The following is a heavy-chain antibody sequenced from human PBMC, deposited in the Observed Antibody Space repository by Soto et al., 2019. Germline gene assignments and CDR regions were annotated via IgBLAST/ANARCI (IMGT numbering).Heavy chain of an antibody. CDR2: ISGSGGST. Sequence: GGSLRLSCAASGFTFSSYGMHWVRQAPGKGLEWVAVISGSGGSTYYADSVKGRFTISRDNSKNTLYLQMNSLRAEGTAVYYCAKDIVATMGHYYYYGMDVWGQGTTVTVSS. CDR1: GFTFSSYG. D-gene: IGHD5-12*01. V-gene: IGHV3-23*01. CDR3: AKDIVATMGHYYYYGMDV. J-gene: IGHJ6*02.